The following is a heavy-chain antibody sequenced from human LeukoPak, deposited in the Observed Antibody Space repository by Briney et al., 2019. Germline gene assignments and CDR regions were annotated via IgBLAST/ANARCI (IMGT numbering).Heavy chain of an antibody. CDR3: ARGELATRGYYFDY. D-gene: IGHD5-12*01. J-gene: IGHJ4*02. V-gene: IGHV3-33*01. Sequence: PGGSLRLSCAASGFTFSSYDMHWVRQAPGKGLEWVSVIWFDGSNKYSADSVKGRFTISRDNSKNTLYLQMNSLRADDTAMYYCARGELATRGYYFDYWGQGTLVTVSS. CDR1: GFTFSSYD. CDR2: IWFDGSNK.